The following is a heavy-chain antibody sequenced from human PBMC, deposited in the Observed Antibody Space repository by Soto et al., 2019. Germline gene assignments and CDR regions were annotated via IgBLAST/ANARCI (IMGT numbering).Heavy chain of an antibody. CDR1: DGNIINLGYR. CDR2: IYYGGST. Sequence: SQTLRLPWTVSDGNIINLGYRRGRNSQQPGKGLEWIGDIYYGGSTEYNASLKSRVTISVDTSKNQFSLKLSSVTAADTAVYYCARHLSTTITALPFDYWGQGTLVTVSS. V-gene: IGHV4-30-4*07. D-gene: IGHD1-1*01. CDR3: ARHLSTTITALPFDY. J-gene: IGHJ4*02.